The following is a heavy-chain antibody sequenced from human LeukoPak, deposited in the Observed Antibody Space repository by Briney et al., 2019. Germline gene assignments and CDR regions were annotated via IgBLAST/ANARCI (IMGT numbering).Heavy chain of an antibody. CDR2: ITGSEDRT. CDR3: ARGGWFGELLFDY. Sequence: GGSLRLTCEGSGFTFKNYALSWVRLAPGKGLEWVSVITGSEDRTYYVDSVKGRFTISRDNSKNALYLQMDSLRADDTAVYYCARGGWFGELLFDYWGQGTLVTVSS. D-gene: IGHD3-10*01. CDR1: GFTFKNYA. J-gene: IGHJ4*02. V-gene: IGHV3-23*01.